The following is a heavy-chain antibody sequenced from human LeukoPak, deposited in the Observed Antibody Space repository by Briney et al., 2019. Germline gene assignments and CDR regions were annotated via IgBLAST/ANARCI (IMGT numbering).Heavy chain of an antibody. Sequence: PGGSLRLSCAASGFTFSSYWMSWVRQAPGKGLEWVANIKQDGSEKYYVDSVKGRFTISRDNAKNSLYLQMNSLRAEDTAVYYCARDTPNYDFWSGYYPHFDYWGQGTLVTVSS. V-gene: IGHV3-7*01. CDR1: GFTFSSYW. CDR3: ARDTPNYDFWSGYYPHFDY. D-gene: IGHD3-3*01. J-gene: IGHJ4*02. CDR2: IKQDGSEK.